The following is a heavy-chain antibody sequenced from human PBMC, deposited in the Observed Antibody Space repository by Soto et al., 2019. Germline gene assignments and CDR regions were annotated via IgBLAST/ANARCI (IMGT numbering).Heavy chain of an antibody. D-gene: IGHD4-17*01. CDR2: IYYSGST. J-gene: IGHJ4*02. V-gene: IGHV4-59*01. CDR1: GGSISSYY. CDR3: ARARGYYGDFYFDY. Sequence: SETLSLTCTVSGGSISSYYWSLIRQPPGKGLEWIGYIYYSGSTNYNPSLKSRVTISVDTSKNQFSLKLSSVTAADTAVYYCARARGYYGDFYFDYWGQGTLVTVSS.